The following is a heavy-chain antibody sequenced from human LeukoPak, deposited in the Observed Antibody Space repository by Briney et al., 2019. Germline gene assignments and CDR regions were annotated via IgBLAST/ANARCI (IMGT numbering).Heavy chain of an antibody. CDR1: GYTFTSYG. CDR2: ISAYNGNT. CDR3: ARCGRSGWYGDYYDMDV. Sequence: ASVKVSCKASGYTFTSYGISWVRQAPGQGLEWMGWISAYNGNTNYAQNLQGRVTMTTDTSTRTAYMEVRSLRSDDTAVCYCARCGRSGWYGDYYDMDVWGKGTTVAVSS. J-gene: IGHJ6*03. D-gene: IGHD6-19*01. V-gene: IGHV1-18*01.